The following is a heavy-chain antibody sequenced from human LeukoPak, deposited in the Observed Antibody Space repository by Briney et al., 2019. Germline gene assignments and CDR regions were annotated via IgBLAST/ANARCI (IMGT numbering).Heavy chain of an antibody. CDR1: GGSISSSSYY. CDR3: ARMGYPKWFDP. D-gene: IGHD3-16*02. J-gene: IGHJ5*02. V-gene: IGHV4-39*01. CDR2: IYYSGNT. Sequence: PSETLSLTCSVSGGSISSSSYYWGWIRQPPGKGLEWIGSIYYSGNTYYNPSLKSRVTISVDTSKNQFSLKLSSVTAADTAVYYCARMGYPKWFDPWGQGTLVTVSS.